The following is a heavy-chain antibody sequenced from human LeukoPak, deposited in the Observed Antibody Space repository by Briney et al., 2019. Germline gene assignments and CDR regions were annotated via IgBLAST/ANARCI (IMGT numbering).Heavy chain of an antibody. CDR1: GFTFDTYA. Sequence: PGGSLRLSCAASGFTFDTYAMNWVRQAPGKGLEWVSGISGSGESTFYADSVQGRFTISRDNSKNTLYLRMQSLRADDTARYYCAKEGFNWNPRPRDEGFAYWGQGTVVTVSS. D-gene: IGHD1-20*01. J-gene: IGHJ4*02. CDR2: ISGSGEST. V-gene: IGHV3-23*01. CDR3: AKEGFNWNPRPRDEGFAY.